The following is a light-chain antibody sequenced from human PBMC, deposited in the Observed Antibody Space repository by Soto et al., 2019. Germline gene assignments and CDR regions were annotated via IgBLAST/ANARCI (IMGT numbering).Light chain of an antibody. CDR2: WAS. J-gene: IGKJ3*01. V-gene: IGKV4-1*01. CDR3: QQYYTTPFT. CDR1: QSVLYSSNNNNY. Sequence: IVMTQSPESLAVSLGERATINCKSSQSVLYSSNNNNYLAWYQQKPGQPPKLLIYWASTRESGVPDRFSGSGSGTDFTLTISSLQAEDVAVYYCQQYYTTPFTFGPGTKVDIK.